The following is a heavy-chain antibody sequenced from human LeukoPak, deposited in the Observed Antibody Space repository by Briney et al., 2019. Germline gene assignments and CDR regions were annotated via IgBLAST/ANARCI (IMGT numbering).Heavy chain of an antibody. V-gene: IGHV3-30*18. J-gene: IGHJ4*02. CDR2: MSSDGSNK. Sequence: PGGSLRLSCAASGLTFSSYGMPWVRQAPGKGPEWVAVMSSDGSNKYYADSVKGRFTISRDNSKNTLYLQMNSLRAEDTAVYYCAKGRGGDYSYGSYYFEYWGQGTLVTVSS. CDR1: GLTFSSYG. CDR3: AKGRGGDYSYGSYYFEY. D-gene: IGHD5-18*01.